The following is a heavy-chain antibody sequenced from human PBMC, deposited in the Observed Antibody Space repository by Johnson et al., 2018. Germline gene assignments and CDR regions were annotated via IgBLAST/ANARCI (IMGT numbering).Heavy chain of an antibody. CDR1: GFTFSSYW. V-gene: IGHV3-7*03. Sequence: EVQLVESGGGLVQPGGSLRLSCAASGFTFSSYWMSWVRQAPGKGLEWVANITQDGREKYYVDSVKGRFTISRDNSKNTLYLQMNSLRAEDTAVYYCATPYGVTTGYMDVWGKGTTVTVSS. D-gene: IGHD4-17*01. J-gene: IGHJ6*03. CDR2: ITQDGREK. CDR3: ATPYGVTTGYMDV.